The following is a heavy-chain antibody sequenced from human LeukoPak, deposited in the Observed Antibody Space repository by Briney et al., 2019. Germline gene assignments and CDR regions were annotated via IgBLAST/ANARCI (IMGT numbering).Heavy chain of an antibody. D-gene: IGHD6-13*01. CDR1: RYTFTGYY. CDR3: ARVGIAAATPFDH. V-gene: IGHV1-2*02. CDR2: INPNSGGT. J-gene: IGHJ4*02. Sequence: ASVKVSCKASRYTFTGYYMHWVRQAPGQGLQWMGWINPNSGGTNYAQKFQGRVTMTRDTSISTAYMELSRLRSDDTAVYYRARVGIAAATPFDHWGQGTLVTVSS.